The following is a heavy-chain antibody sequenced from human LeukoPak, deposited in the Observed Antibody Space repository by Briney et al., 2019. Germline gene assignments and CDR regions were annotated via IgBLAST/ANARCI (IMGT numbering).Heavy chain of an antibody. CDR2: LNKAGSQK. J-gene: IGHJ4*02. CDR1: GFTFSDSW. CDR3: ASVGYDSSGYYYY. Sequence: GGSLRLSCAASGFTFSDSWMSWVRQTPGKGLEWVANLNKAGSQKHYVDSAKGRSTISRDNAENSLYLQMNNLRAEDTAVFYCASVGYDSSGYYYYWGQGTLVTVSS. D-gene: IGHD3-22*01. V-gene: IGHV3-7*01.